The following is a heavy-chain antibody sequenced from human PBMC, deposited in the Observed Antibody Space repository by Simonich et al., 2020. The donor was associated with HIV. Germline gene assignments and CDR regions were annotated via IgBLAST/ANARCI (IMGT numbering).Heavy chain of an antibody. V-gene: IGHV4-34*01. CDR2: INHRGST. Sequence: QVQLQQWGAGLLKPSATLSLTCAVYGGSFSGYYWSWIRQPPGKGLEWIGKINHRGSTNYNPSLKSRVTISVDTSKNQFSLKLSSVTAADTAVYSCARGIPRNYYYFYYMDVWGKGTTVIVSS. CDR1: GGSFSGYY. CDR3: ARGIPRNYYYFYYMDV. D-gene: IGHD1-1*01. J-gene: IGHJ6*03.